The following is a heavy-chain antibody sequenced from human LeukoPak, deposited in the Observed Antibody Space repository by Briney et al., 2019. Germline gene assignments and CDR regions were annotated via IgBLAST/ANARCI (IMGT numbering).Heavy chain of an antibody. D-gene: IGHD2-15*01. V-gene: IGHV3-21*01. CDR1: GLTFSSYS. Sequence: GGSLRLSCAASGLTFSSYSMNWVRQVPGKGLEWVSSISGSSSYIYYADSVKGRFTISRDNAKKSLWLQMNSLRAEDTAVYYCAIGCCSSDNCPDYWGQGTLVTVSS. CDR3: AIGCCSSDNCPDY. J-gene: IGHJ4*02. CDR2: ISGSSSYI.